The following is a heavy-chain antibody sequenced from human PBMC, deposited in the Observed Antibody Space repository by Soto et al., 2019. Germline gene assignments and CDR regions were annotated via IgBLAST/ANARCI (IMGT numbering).Heavy chain of an antibody. CDR2: FRDSGGTT. D-gene: IGHD3-22*01. CDR3: AKDRYYDTLADY. V-gene: IGHV3-23*01. CDR1: GFGFTFSTSA. Sequence: GGSLRLSCAASGFGFTFSTSAMSWVRQAPGKGLEWVSTFRDSGGTTHYANSVKGRFTISRDNSKNTLYLQMNSLRAEDTAVYYCAKDRYYDTLADYWGQGTLVTVSS. J-gene: IGHJ4*02.